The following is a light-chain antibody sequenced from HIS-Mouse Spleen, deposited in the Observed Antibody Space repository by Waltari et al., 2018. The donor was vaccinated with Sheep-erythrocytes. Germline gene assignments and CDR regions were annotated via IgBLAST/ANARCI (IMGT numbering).Light chain of an antibody. V-gene: IGLV3-1*01. J-gene: IGLJ2*01. CDR3: QAWDSSTEV. CDR2: QDS. Sequence: SYELTQPPSVSVSPGQTASIPCSGDTLGDKYACWYQQKPGQSPVLVIYQDSKRPSGIPERFSGSNSGNTATLTISGTQAMDEADYYCQAWDSSTEVFGGGTKLTVL. CDR1: TLGDKY.